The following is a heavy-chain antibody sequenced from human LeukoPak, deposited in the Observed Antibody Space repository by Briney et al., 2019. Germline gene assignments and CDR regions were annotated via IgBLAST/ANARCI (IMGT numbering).Heavy chain of an antibody. CDR2: INPKNGDT. CDR1: GYTFSDNF. D-gene: IGHD5-12*01. J-gene: IGHJ4*02. CDR3: ARTSHYVDIAATIPYGIYYFDY. V-gene: IGHV1-2*02. Sequence: ASVKVSCKASGYTFSDNFMHWVRQAPGQGLEWMGWINPKNGDTNYAQKFQGRVTMTRDTSISTAYMELSSLRSDDTAVYYCARTSHYVDIAATIPYGIYYFDYWGQGTLVTVSS.